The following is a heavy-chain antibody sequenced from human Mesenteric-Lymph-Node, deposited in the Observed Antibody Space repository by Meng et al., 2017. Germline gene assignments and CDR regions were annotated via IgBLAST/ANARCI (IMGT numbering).Heavy chain of an antibody. Sequence: GESLKISCVASGFPFSTYWMTWVRQSPGKGLELVANIDEDESTKNYVDSVKGRFTISRDNAKNSLYLQMNTLRAEDTAVYYCARDPGYGSFDIWGQGAMVTVSS. CDR3: ARDPGYGSFDI. V-gene: IGHV3-7*01. D-gene: IGHD5-18*01. CDR1: GFPFSTYW. J-gene: IGHJ3*02. CDR2: IDEDESTK.